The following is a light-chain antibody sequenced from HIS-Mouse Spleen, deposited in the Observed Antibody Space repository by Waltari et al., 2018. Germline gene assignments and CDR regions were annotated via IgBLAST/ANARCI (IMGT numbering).Light chain of an antibody. Sequence: SYVLTQPPSVSVAPGQTARITCWGNNIGSKSVHLYQQKPGQAPVLGVYDDSDRPSGIPERFSGSNSGNTATLTISRVEAGDEADYYCQVWDSSSDHPVFGGGTKLTVL. J-gene: IGLJ3*02. CDR3: QVWDSSSDHPV. CDR1: NIGSKS. V-gene: IGLV3-21*02. CDR2: DDS.